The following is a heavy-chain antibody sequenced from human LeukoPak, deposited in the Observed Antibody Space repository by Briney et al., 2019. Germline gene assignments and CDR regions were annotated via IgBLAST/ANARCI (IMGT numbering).Heavy chain of an antibody. Sequence: ASVKVSCKASGYTFTSYYMHWVRQAPGQGLEWMGIINPSGGSTSYAQKFQGRVTMTRDTSTSTVYMELSSLRSEDTAVYYCARVKRVLRFLEWLSMDGMDVWGQGTTVTVSS. CDR2: INPSGGST. V-gene: IGHV1-46*01. CDR3: ARVKRVLRFLEWLSMDGMDV. CDR1: GYTFTSYY. D-gene: IGHD3-3*01. J-gene: IGHJ6*02.